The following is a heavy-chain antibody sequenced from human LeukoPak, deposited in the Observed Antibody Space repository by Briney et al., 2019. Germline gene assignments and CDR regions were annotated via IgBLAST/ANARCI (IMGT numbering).Heavy chain of an antibody. CDR1: GYTFTGYY. J-gene: IGHJ1*01. CDR3: ARGYYDSNGWQYFQH. CDR2: INPNSGGT. V-gene: IGHV1-2*02. Sequence: ASVKVSCKASGYTFTGYYMHWVRQAPGQGLEWMGWINPNSGGTNSAQKFQGRVTMTRDTSISTAYMELSGLRSDDTAVYYCARGYYDSNGWQYFQHWGQGTLVTVSP. D-gene: IGHD3-22*01.